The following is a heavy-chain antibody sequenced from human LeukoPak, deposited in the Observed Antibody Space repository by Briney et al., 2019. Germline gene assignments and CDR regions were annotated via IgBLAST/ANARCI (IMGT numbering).Heavy chain of an antibody. CDR2: TYYRSKWYY. D-gene: IGHD6-19*01. CDR1: GDSVSSNGGA. V-gene: IGHV6-1*01. Sequence: SQTLSLTCAISGDSVSSNGGAWSWIRQSPSRGLEWLGRTYYRSKWYYDYAASVKSRITVNPDTSKNQFSLHLNSVTPEDTAVYYCAAGQWVEGLAAWGQGTLVTVSS. J-gene: IGHJ5*02. CDR3: AAGQWVEGLAA.